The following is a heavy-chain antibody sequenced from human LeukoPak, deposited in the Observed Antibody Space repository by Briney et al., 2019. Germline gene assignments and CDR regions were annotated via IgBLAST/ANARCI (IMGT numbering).Heavy chain of an antibody. CDR1: GGSFSSYY. Sequence: SETLSLTCAVYGGSFSSYYWSWIRQPPGKGLEWIGYIYYSGSTNYNPSLKSRVTISVDTSKNQFSLKLSSVTAADAAVYYCARLVQFSLDYWGQGTLVTVSS. D-gene: IGHD3-10*02. CDR2: IYYSGST. V-gene: IGHV4-59*08. CDR3: ARLVQFSLDY. J-gene: IGHJ4*02.